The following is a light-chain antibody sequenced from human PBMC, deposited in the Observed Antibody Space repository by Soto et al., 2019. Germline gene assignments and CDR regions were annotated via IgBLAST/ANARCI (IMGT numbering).Light chain of an antibody. V-gene: IGKV3-20*01. CDR2: STS. J-gene: IGKJ1*01. CDR1: QSLSVSY. Sequence: PGDRATLSCRASQSLSVSYIAWYQQKPGQAPRLLIYSTSTRAAGIPDRFTGRGSGTHFTLAISRLEPEDFDVYYCHQFGDSPQTFGQGTTVEV. CDR3: HQFGDSPQT.